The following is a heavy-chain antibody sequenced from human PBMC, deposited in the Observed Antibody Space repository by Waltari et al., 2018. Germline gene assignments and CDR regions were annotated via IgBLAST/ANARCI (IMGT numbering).Heavy chain of an antibody. Sequence: EVQLVESGGGLVQPGGSLRLSCAASGFTFSAYSMNWVRQAPGKGREWVSYISDIGRTIYYADSVKGRFIISRDKVMNSLYLQMNTLRAEDTAVYYCARDGVRALGFDPRGQGTLVTVSS. CDR1: GFTFSAYS. D-gene: IGHD3-16*01. J-gene: IGHJ5*02. V-gene: IGHV3-48*01. CDR3: ARDGVRALGFDP. CDR2: ISDIGRTI.